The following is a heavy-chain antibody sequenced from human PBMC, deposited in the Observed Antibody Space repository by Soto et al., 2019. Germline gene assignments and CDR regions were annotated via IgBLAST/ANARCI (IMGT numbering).Heavy chain of an antibody. CDR3: AKYTRTQHLGES. Sequence: GGSLRLSCVASGFTFGSYAMGWVRQAPGKGLEWVSGISSRGDYKFYIGSVRGRFTISRDNSNELLYLQMTDLRADDTAIYYCAKYTRTQHLGESWGQGTLVTVSS. CDR2: ISSRGDYK. CDR1: GFTFGSYA. J-gene: IGHJ4*01. V-gene: IGHV3-23*01. D-gene: IGHD1-26*01.